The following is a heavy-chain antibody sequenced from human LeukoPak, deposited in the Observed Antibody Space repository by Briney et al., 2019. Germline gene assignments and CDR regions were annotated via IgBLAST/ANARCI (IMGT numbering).Heavy chain of an antibody. V-gene: IGHV1-69*04. D-gene: IGHD3-16*01. CDR2: IIPILGIA. CDR3: TKDDSIWSDDVLSHRPYFQE. CDR1: GGTFSSYA. J-gene: IGHJ1*01. Sequence: GSSVKVSCKASGGTFSSYAISWVRQAPGQGLEWMGRIIPILGIANYAQKFQGRVTITADKSTSTAYMELSSLRSEDTAVYYCTKDDSIWSDDVLSHRPYFQEWGRGTLVTVSS.